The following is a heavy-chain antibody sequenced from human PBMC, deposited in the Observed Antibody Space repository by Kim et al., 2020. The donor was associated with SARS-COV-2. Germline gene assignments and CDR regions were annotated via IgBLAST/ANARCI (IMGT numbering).Heavy chain of an antibody. V-gene: IGHV7-4-1*02. CDR3: AREYSGYELDYGMDV. D-gene: IGHD5-12*01. Sequence: ASVKVSCKASGYTFTSYAMNWVRQAPGQGLEWMGWINTNTGNPTYAQGFTGRFVFSLDTSVSTAYLQISSLKAEDTAVYYCAREYSGYELDYGMDVWGQGTTVTVSS. CDR2: INTNTGNP. J-gene: IGHJ6*02. CDR1: GYTFTSYA.